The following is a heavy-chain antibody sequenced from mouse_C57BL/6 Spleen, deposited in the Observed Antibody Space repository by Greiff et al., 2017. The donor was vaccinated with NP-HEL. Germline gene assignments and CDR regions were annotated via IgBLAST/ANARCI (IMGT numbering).Heavy chain of an antibody. Sequence: QVQLKESGAELVKPGASVKLSCKASGYTFTEYTIHWVKQRSGQGLEWIGWFYPGSGSIKYNEKFKDKATLTADKSSSTVYMELSRLTSEDSAVYFCARHEDAYYDYDSAMDYWGQGTSVTVSS. D-gene: IGHD2-4*01. CDR3: ARHEDAYYDYDSAMDY. CDR2: FYPGSGSI. J-gene: IGHJ4*01. V-gene: IGHV1-62-2*01. CDR1: GYTFTEYT.